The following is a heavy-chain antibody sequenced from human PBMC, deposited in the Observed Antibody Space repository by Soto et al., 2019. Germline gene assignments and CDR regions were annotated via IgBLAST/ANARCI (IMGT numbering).Heavy chain of an antibody. V-gene: IGHV4-59*01. J-gene: IGHJ4*02. CDR2: IYYSGST. Sequence: KTSETLSLTCTVSGGSISSYYWSWIRQPPGKGLEWIGYIYYSGSTNYNPSLKSRVTISVDTSKNQFSLKLSSVTAADTAVYYCARDTGPSYGDYGAVWFAFDYWGQGTLVTVSS. CDR1: GGSISSYY. D-gene: IGHD4-17*01. CDR3: ARDTGPSYGDYGAVWFAFDY.